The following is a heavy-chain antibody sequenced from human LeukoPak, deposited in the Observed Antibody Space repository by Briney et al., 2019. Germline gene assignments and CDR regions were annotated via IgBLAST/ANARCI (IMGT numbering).Heavy chain of an antibody. CDR1: GYTFTGYY. V-gene: IGHV1-2*02. CDR3: ARGAPRGVIITGNDY. Sequence: ASVKVSCKASGYTFTGYYMHWVRQAPGQGLEWMRWINPNSGVTKYAQKFQGRVTMTRDTSISTAYMELSRLRSDDTAVYYCARGAPRGVIITGNDYWGQGTLVTVSS. D-gene: IGHD3-10*01. J-gene: IGHJ4*02. CDR2: INPNSGVT.